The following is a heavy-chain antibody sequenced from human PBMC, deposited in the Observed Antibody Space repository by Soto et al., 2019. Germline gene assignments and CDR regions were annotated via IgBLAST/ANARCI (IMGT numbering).Heavy chain of an antibody. CDR3: ASASSWRLDY. J-gene: IGHJ4*02. Sequence: QVQLQESGPGLVRPSGTLSLTCTVSGDSISSSIWWSWVRQPPGKGLEWIGEMHHTGSTNYNPSLEIRVSIPLYKSKNRFSLNLSSVTVADTAVYYCASASSWRLDYWGQGALITVSS. CDR1: GDSISSSIW. CDR2: MHHTGST. D-gene: IGHD6-13*01. V-gene: IGHV4-4*02.